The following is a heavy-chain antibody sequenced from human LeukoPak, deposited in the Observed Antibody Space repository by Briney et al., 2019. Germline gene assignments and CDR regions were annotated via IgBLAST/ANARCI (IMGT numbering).Heavy chain of an antibody. D-gene: IGHD5-18*01. J-gene: IGHJ4*02. V-gene: IGHV3-21*01. Sequence: GGSLRLSCAASGFTFSSYSMNWVRQAPGKGLEWVSSISSSSSYIYYADSVKGRFTISRDNAKNSLYLQMNSLRAEDTAVYYCARGRRHTAHRLLPTGYWGQGTLVTVSS. CDR2: ISSSSSYI. CDR1: GFTFSSYS. CDR3: ARGRRHTAHRLLPTGY.